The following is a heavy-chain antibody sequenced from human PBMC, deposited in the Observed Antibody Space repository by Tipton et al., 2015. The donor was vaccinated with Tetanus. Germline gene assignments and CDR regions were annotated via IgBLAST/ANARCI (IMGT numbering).Heavy chain of an antibody. D-gene: IGHD1-26*01. CDR3: ARELDSGSYGGYFDY. V-gene: IGHV3-74*03. J-gene: IGHJ4*02. CDR2: IKSDGSKT. CDR1: GFSFQTYG. Sequence: SLRLSCAVSGFSFQTYGVHWVRQSPGKGLVWVSRIKSDGSKTTYADSVKGRFTISRDNSKNTLYLQMNSLRAEDTAVYYCARELDSGSYGGYFDYWGQGTLVTVSS.